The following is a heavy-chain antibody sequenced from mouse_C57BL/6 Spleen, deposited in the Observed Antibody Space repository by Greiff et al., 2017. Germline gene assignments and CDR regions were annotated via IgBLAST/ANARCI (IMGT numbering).Heavy chain of an antibody. J-gene: IGHJ2*01. V-gene: IGHV1-15*01. CDR1: CYTFTDYE. Sequence: VQLQQSGAELVRPGASVTLSCKASCYTFTDYEMHWVKQTPVHGLEWIGAFDPETGGTAYNQKFKGKAILTADKSSSTAYMELRSLTSEDSAVYYCTGASYYFDYWGQGTTLTVSS. CDR3: TGASYYFDY. CDR2: FDPETGGT. D-gene: IGHD1-1*02.